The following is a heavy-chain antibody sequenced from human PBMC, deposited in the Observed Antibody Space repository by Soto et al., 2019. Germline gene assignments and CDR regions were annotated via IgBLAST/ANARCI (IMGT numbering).Heavy chain of an antibody. V-gene: IGHV3-33*01. CDR3: AIDSYSSSWYYDY. CDR1: GFTFSSYG. Sequence: PGGSLRLSCAASGFTFSSYGMHWVRQAPGKGLEWVAVIWYDGSNKYYADSVKGRFTISRDNSKNTLYLQMNSLRAEDTAVYYCAIDSYSSSWYYDYWGQGTLVTSPQ. D-gene: IGHD6-13*01. CDR2: IWYDGSNK. J-gene: IGHJ4*02.